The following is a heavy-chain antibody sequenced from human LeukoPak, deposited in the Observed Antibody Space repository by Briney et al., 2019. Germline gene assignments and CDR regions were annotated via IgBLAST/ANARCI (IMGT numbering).Heavy chain of an antibody. Sequence: SQTLSLTCTVSGGSISSGSYYWSWIRQPAGKGLEWIGRIYTSGSTNYNPSLKSRVTISVDTSKNQFSLKLSSVTAADTAVYYCASQDCGWLDPWGQGTLVTVSS. CDR1: GGSISSGSYY. CDR3: ASQDCGWLDP. CDR2: IYTSGST. V-gene: IGHV4-61*02. D-gene: IGHD2-21*02. J-gene: IGHJ5*02.